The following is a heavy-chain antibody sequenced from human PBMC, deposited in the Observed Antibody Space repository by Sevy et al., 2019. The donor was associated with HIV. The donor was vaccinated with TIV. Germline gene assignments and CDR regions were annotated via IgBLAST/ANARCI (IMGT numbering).Heavy chain of an antibody. Sequence: GGSLRLSCAASGFTFSSYSMNWVRQAPGKGLEWVSSISSSSSYIYYADSVKGRFTISRDKAKNSLYLQMNSLRAEDTAVYYCARDRTQNYYVSSGYYQRDAFDIWGKGTMVTVSS. J-gene: IGHJ3*02. CDR2: ISSSSSYI. CDR3: ARDRTQNYYVSSGYYQRDAFDI. CDR1: GFTFSSYS. V-gene: IGHV3-21*01. D-gene: IGHD3-22*01.